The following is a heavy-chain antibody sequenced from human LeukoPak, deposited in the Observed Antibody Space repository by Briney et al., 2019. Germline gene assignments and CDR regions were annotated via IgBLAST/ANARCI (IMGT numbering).Heavy chain of an antibody. V-gene: IGHV3-48*01. D-gene: IGHD3-3*01. Sequence: GGSLRLSCAASGFTFSSYSMNWVRQAPGKGLEWVSYISSSSSTIYYADSVKGRFTISRDNAKNSLYLQMNSLRAEDTAVYYCARDLHDFWSGSIFDYGGQGALVTVSS. J-gene: IGHJ4*02. CDR3: ARDLHDFWSGSIFDY. CDR1: GFTFSSYS. CDR2: ISSSSSTI.